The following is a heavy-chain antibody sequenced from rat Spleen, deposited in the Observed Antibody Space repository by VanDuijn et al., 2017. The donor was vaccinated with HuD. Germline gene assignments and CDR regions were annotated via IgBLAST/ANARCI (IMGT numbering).Heavy chain of an antibody. Sequence: EVQLQESGPGLVKPSQSLSLTCSVTGYSITSSYRWNWIRNFPGNKLEWMGYITSAGSTNYNPSLKSRISITRDTSKNQFFLQVNSVTTEDTATYYCARTGYSGDFNWFAYWGQGTLVTVSS. J-gene: IGHJ3*01. D-gene: IGHD1-1*01. CDR3: ARTGYSGDFNWFAY. V-gene: IGHV3-3*01. CDR1: GYSITSSYR. CDR2: ITSAGST.